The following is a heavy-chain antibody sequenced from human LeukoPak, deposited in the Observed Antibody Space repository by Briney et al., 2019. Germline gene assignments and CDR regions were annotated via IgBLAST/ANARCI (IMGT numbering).Heavy chain of an antibody. CDR1: GFTFSRYA. V-gene: IGHV3-23*01. CDR3: AKGVELWTPNWFDP. D-gene: IGHD5-18*01. Sequence: GGSLRLSCAASGFTFSRYAMSWVRQAPEKGLEWVSAISGSGGSTYYADSVKGRFTISRDNSKNTLYLQMNSLRAEDTAVYYCAKGVELWTPNWFDPWGQGTLVTVSS. J-gene: IGHJ5*02. CDR2: ISGSGGST.